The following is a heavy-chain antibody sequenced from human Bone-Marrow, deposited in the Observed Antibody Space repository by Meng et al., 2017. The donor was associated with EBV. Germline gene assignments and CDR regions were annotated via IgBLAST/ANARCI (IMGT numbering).Heavy chain of an antibody. CDR3: ARNLLALAVNEDYFDF. V-gene: IGHV4-4*02. J-gene: IGHJ4*02. D-gene: IGHD6-19*01. CDR2: IYYSGGT. CDR1: GCSINIINC. Sequence: QVTLQDSGPGLGKPSGTRSLTCAVSGCSINIINCCVWVRQPPGKGLGCIGEIYYSGGTNPSLQSRVTISVDKAKNHFFLKLRSVTAADTAVYYCARNLLALAVNEDYFDFWGQGSLVTVSS.